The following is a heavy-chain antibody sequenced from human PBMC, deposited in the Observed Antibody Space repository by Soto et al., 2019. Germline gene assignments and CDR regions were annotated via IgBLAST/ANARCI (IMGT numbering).Heavy chain of an antibody. V-gene: IGHV1-69*12. J-gene: IGHJ6*02. CDR3: ARRGIVLVPAAIRAYYGMDV. D-gene: IGHD2-2*01. CDR2: IIPIFGTA. CDR1: GGTFSSYA. Sequence: QVQLVQSGAEVKKPGSSVKVSCKASGGTFSSYAISWVRQAPGQGLEWMGGIIPIFGTANYAQKFQAGVTITVDASTTTGDMELSRLRSEATAVYYCARRGIVLVPAAIRAYYGMDVWGQGTTVTVSS.